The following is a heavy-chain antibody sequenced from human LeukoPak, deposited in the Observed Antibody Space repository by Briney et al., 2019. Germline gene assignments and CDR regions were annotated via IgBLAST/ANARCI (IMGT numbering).Heavy chain of an antibody. Sequence: GGSLRLSCAASGFTFSSYWMHWVRQAPGKGLVWVSRIKTDGSNTNYADSVKGRFTISRDNAKNSLYLQMNSLRAEDTAVYYCAELGITMIGGVWGKGTTVTISS. V-gene: IGHV3-74*01. J-gene: IGHJ6*04. CDR3: AELGITMIGGV. D-gene: IGHD3-10*02. CDR1: GFTFSSYW. CDR2: IKTDGSNT.